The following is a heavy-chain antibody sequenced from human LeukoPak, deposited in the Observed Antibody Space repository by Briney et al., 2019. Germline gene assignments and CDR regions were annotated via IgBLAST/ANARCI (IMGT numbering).Heavy chain of an antibody. CDR3: ARVTMVRGVISPFDY. CDR1: GGSFSGYY. Sequence: PSETLSLTCAVYGGSFSGYYWSWIRQPPGEGLEWVGEINHSGSTNYNPSLKSRVTISVDTSKNQFSLKLSSVTAADTAVYYCARVTMVRGVISPFDYWGQGTLVTVSS. D-gene: IGHD3-10*01. V-gene: IGHV4-34*01. CDR2: INHSGST. J-gene: IGHJ4*02.